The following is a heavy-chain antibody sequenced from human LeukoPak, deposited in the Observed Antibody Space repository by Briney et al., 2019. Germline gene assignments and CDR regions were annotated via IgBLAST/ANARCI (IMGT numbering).Heavy chain of an antibody. CDR1: GGSFSGYY. D-gene: IGHD3-22*01. CDR2: INHSGST. V-gene: IGHV4-34*01. Sequence: PSETLSLTCAVYGGSFSGYYWSWIRQPPGKGLEWIGEINHSGSTNYNPSLKSRVTISVDTSKNQFSLKLSSVTAADTAVYYCARGIYYDGSGPDYWGQGTLVTVSS. J-gene: IGHJ4*02. CDR3: ARGIYYDGSGPDY.